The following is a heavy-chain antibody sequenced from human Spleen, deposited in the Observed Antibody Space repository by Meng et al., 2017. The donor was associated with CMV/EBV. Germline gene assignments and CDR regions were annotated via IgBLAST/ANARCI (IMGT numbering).Heavy chain of an antibody. Sequence: SETLSLTCTVSGVSITTRSSYWGWIRQPPGKGLEWIGNFFYSGYTSFNPSLKTRVNVSVDTSNNQFSLKLRSVTAADTAVYYCASGYYPASRLDHWGQGTLVTVSS. CDR2: FFYSGYT. CDR3: ASGYYPASRLDH. D-gene: IGHD3-3*01. CDR1: GVSITTRSSY. V-gene: IGHV4-39*07. J-gene: IGHJ4*02.